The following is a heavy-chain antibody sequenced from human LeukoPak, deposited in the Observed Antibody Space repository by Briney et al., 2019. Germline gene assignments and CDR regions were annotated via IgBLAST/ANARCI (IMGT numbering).Heavy chain of an antibody. CDR1: GGSISSSNW. CDR3: ARVASYYYDSSGYYDY. J-gene: IGHJ4*02. CDR2: IYHSGST. V-gene: IGHV4-4*02. Sequence: SETLSLTCAVSGGSISSSNWWSWVRQPPGKGLEWIGEIYHSGSTNYNPSLKSRVTISVDKSKSQFSLKLSSVTAADTAVYYCARVASYYYDSSGYYDYWGQGTLVTVSS. D-gene: IGHD3-22*01.